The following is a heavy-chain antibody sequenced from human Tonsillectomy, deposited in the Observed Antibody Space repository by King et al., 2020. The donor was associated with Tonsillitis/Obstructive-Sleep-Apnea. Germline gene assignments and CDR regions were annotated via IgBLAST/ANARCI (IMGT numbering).Heavy chain of an antibody. CDR2: ISWDGGST. CDR1: GFTFDDYT. D-gene: IGHD2-2*01. J-gene: IGHJ3*02. V-gene: IGHV3-43*01. Sequence: VQLVESGGVVVQPGGSLRLSCAASGFTFDDYTMHWVRQAPGKGLEWVSLISWDGGSTYYADSVKGRFTISRDNSKNSLYLQMNSLRTEDTALYYCAKDRYCSSTRCYATKTRVGAFDIWGQGTMVTVSS. CDR3: AKDRYCSSTRCYATKTRVGAFDI.